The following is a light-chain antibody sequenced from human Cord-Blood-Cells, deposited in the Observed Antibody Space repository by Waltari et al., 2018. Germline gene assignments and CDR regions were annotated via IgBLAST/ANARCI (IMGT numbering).Light chain of an antibody. J-gene: IGLJ1*01. CDR1: SRDVGTYNL. CDR3: CSYAGSSTYV. Sequence: QSALTQPASVSGSPGQSITISCTGTSRDVGTYNLVSWDQQHPGKAPKLMIYEVSKRPSGVSNRFSGSKSGNTASLTISGLQAEDEADYYCCSYAGSSTYVFGTGTKVTVL. V-gene: IGLV2-23*02. CDR2: EVS.